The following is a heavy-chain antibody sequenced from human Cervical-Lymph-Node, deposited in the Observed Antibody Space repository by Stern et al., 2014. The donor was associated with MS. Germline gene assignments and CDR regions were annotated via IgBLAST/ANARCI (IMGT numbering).Heavy chain of an antibody. D-gene: IGHD3-10*01. Sequence: VQLVQSGAEVKKPGSSVTVSCKDSGDIFSTYSITWVRQAPGQGLEWMGRIIPMFGIANYAQKFQGRLTITADTSTSTAYMELSSLRSEDTAVFYCARDLPSAGYGMDVWGQGTTVTVSS. CDR2: IIPMFGIA. CDR1: GDIFSTYS. J-gene: IGHJ6*02. V-gene: IGHV1-69*04. CDR3: ARDLPSAGYGMDV.